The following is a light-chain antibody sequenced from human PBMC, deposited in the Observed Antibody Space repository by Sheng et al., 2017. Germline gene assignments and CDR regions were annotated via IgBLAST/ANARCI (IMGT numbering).Light chain of an antibody. CDR3: QQYGTSPPVT. Sequence: DIVLTQSPDTLSLSPGERATLSCRASQSVRSNYLTWYQQKPGQAPRLLIYGASIRAPGIPDRFTGSGSGTDFTLTIGRLEPEDFAVYYCQQYGTSPPVTFGGGTKVEI. V-gene: IGKV3-20*01. CDR1: QSVRSNY. J-gene: IGKJ4*01. CDR2: GAS.